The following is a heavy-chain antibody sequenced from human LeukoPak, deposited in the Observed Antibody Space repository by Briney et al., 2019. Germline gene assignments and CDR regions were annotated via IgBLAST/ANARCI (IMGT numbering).Heavy chain of an antibody. CDR1: GYTFTSYG. CDR3: ARGGYYGSGSYYYPSWYYMDV. V-gene: IGHV1-18*01. J-gene: IGHJ6*03. D-gene: IGHD3-10*01. CDR2: ISAYNGNT. Sequence: ASVKVSCKASGYTFTSYGNSWVRQAPGQGLEWMGWISAYNGNTNYAQKLQGRVTMTTDTSTSTAYMELRSLRSDDTAVYYCARGGYYGSGSYYYPSWYYMDVWGKGTTVTISS.